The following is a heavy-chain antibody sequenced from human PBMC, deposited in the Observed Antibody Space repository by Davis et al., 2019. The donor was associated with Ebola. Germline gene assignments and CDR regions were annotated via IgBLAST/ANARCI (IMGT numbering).Heavy chain of an antibody. Sequence: GESLKISCAASGFTFSSYAMHWVRQAPGKGLEWVAVISYDGSNKYYADSVKGRFTISRDNSKNTLYLQMNSLRYEDTAVYYCARECYDSSGYYYGLPGDYWGQGTLVTVSS. CDR1: GFTFSSYA. J-gene: IGHJ4*02. V-gene: IGHV3-30-3*01. D-gene: IGHD3-22*01. CDR2: ISYDGSNK. CDR3: ARECYDSSGYYYGLPGDY.